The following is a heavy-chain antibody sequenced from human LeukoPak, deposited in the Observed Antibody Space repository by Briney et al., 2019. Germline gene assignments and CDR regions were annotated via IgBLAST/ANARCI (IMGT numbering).Heavy chain of an antibody. CDR1: GYTFTSYD. V-gene: IGHV1-8*01. CDR2: MNPNSGNT. CDR3: AKAVAGTADYYYYYYMDV. D-gene: IGHD6-19*01. Sequence: ASVKVSCKASGYTFTSYDINWVRQATGQGLEWMGWMNPNSGNTGYAQKFQGRVTMTRNTSISTAYMELSSLRSEDTAVYYCAKAVAGTADYYYYYYMDVWGKGTTVTISS. J-gene: IGHJ6*03.